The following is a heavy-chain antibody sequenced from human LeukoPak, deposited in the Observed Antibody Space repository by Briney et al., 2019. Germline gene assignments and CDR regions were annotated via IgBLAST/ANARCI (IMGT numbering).Heavy chain of an antibody. CDR1: GYTFTSYG. J-gene: IGHJ4*02. V-gene: IGHV1-18*01. Sequence: ASVQVSCKASGYTFTSYGYSWVRQAPGQGLEWMGWISEYNGNTNYAQKLQSRVTMTTDTSTNKVYMELRSLRSDDTAMYYCARDDSSSWYDYWGQGTLVTVSS. CDR2: ISEYNGNT. CDR3: ARDDSSSWYDY. D-gene: IGHD6-13*01.